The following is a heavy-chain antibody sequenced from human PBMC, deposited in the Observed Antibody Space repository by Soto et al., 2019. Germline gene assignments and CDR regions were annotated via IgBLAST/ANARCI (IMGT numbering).Heavy chain of an antibody. CDR3: ARGGVIKGARRGFDY. CDR1: CASINLYY. J-gene: IGHJ4*02. Sequence: SETRSLPCTVSCASINLYYWTGIRQPPGKGLEWIGYIYYSGSTTYNPPLKSRVVISVDTSNNLFSLRLSSVTAADTAIYYCARGGVIKGARRGFDYWGQGSLVTVSS. CDR2: IYYSGST. V-gene: IGHV4-59*01.